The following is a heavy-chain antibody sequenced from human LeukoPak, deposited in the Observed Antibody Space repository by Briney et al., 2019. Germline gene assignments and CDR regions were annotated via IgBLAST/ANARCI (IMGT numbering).Heavy chain of an antibody. CDR3: ARGNRVVVTAKNWFDP. CDR2: INPSGGST. CDR1: GYTFTSYY. D-gene: IGHD2-21*02. J-gene: IGHJ5*02. Sequence: ASVKVSCKASGYTFTSYYMHWVRQAPGQGLEWMGIINPSGGSTSYAQKFQGRVTMTRDMSTSTVYMELSSLRSEDTAVYYCARGNRVVVTAKNWFDPWGQGTLVTVSS. V-gene: IGHV1-46*01.